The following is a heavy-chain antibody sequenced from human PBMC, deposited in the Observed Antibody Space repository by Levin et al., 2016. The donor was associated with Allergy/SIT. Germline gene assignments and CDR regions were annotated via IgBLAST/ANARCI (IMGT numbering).Heavy chain of an antibody. CDR1: GYTFTSYA. Sequence: ASVKVSCKASGYTFTSYAMHWVRQAPGQRLEWMGWINAGNGNTKYSQKFQGRVTITRDTSASTAYMELSSLRSEDTAVYYCARGRMKGYSSGWYDYYYGMDVWGQGTTVTVSS. V-gene: IGHV1-3*01. CDR3: ARGRMKGYSSGWYDYYYGMDV. J-gene: IGHJ6*02. CDR2: INAGNGNT. D-gene: IGHD6-19*01.